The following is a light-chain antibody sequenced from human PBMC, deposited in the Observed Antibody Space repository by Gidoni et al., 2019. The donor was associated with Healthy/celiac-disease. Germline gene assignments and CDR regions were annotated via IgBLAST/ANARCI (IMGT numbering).Light chain of an antibody. J-gene: IGKJ2*01. Sequence: DIQMTQSPSSLSASVGDRVTITCRASQSISSYLNWYQQKPGKAPKLLIYAASSLQSGVPLRFSGSGSGTDFTLTISSLQPEDFATYYCQHSYSTPYTFGQGTKLEIK. CDR2: AAS. V-gene: IGKV1-39*01. CDR1: QSISSY. CDR3: QHSYSTPYT.